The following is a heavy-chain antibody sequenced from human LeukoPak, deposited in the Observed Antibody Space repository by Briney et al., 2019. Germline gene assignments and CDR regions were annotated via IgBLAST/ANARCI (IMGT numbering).Heavy chain of an antibody. V-gene: IGHV3-48*01. CDR3: AREPTYYYDSSGYPYYYYYMDV. CDR1: GFTFSSYS. CDR2: ISSSSSTI. J-gene: IGHJ6*03. Sequence: GGSLRLSCAASGFTFSSYSMNWVRQAPGKGLEWVSYISSSSSTIYYADSVKGRFTISRDNAKNSLYLQMNSLRAEDTAVYYCAREPTYYYDSSGYPYYYYYMDVWGKGTTVTVSS. D-gene: IGHD3-22*01.